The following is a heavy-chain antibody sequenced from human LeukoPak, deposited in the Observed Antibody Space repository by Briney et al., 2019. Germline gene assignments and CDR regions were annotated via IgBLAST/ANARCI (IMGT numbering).Heavy chain of an antibody. D-gene: IGHD6-19*01. V-gene: IGHV3-23*01. Sequence: PGGSLRLSCAASGFTFSSYAMSWVRQAPGKGLEWVSAISGSGGSTYYADSVKGRFTISRDNSKNTLYLQMNSLRAEDTAVYYCAKDPGRGWWPLEGSWGQGTLVTVSS. CDR2: ISGSGGST. CDR3: AKDPGRGWWPLEGS. CDR1: GFTFSSYA. J-gene: IGHJ5*02.